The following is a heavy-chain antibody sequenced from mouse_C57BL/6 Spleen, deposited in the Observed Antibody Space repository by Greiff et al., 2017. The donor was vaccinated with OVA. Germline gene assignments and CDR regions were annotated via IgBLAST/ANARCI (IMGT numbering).Heavy chain of an antibody. D-gene: IGHD2-10*01. V-gene: IGHV1-15*01. CDR1: GYTFTDNE. CDR3: TKGSYYGNLFDY. Sequence: VQLQQSGAELVRPGASVTLSCKASGYTFTDNEMHWVKQTPVHGLEWIGAIDPETGGTAYNQKFKGKAILTADKSSSTAYMELRSLTSEDSAVYYCTKGSYYGNLFDYWGQGTTLTVSS. CDR2: IDPETGGT. J-gene: IGHJ2*01.